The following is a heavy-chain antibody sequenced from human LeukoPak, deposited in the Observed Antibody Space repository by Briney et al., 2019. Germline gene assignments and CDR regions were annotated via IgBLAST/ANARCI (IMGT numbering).Heavy chain of an antibody. J-gene: IGHJ1*01. V-gene: IGHV1-69*13. CDR2: IIPIFGTA. D-gene: IGHD6-19*01. Sequence: SVKVSCTASGGTFSSYAISWVRQAPGQGLEWMGGIIPIFGTANYAQKFQGRVTITADESTSPAYMELSSLRSEDTAVYYCARGVSRKQWLVQHWGQGTLVTVSS. CDR3: ARGVSRKQWLVQH. CDR1: GGTFSSYA.